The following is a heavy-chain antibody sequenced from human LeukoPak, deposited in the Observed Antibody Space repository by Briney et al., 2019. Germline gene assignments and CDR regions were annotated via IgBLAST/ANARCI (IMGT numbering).Heavy chain of an antibody. Sequence: TSETLSLTCTVSGGSISSSSYYWGWIRQPPGKGLEWIGSIDYSGSTYYNPSLKSRVTISVDTSKNRFSLKLSSVTAADTAVCHCARVSNYASSGYYRWFLRAFDIWGQGTTVTVSS. CDR3: ARVSNYASSGYYRWFLRAFDI. CDR1: GGSISSSSYY. J-gene: IGHJ3*02. V-gene: IGHV4-39*07. D-gene: IGHD3-22*01. CDR2: IDYSGST.